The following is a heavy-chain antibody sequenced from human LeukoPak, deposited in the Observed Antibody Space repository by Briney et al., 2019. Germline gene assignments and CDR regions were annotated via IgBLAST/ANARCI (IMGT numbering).Heavy chain of an antibody. V-gene: IGHV4-59*01. CDR2: IYYSGST. D-gene: IGHD2-15*01. CDR3: ARVAVAGGGSCYDY. Sequence: PSETLSLTCTVSGGSISSYYWSWIRQPPGKGLEWIGYIYYSGSTNYNPSLKSRVTISVDTSKNQFSLKLSSVTAADTAVYYCARVAVAGGGSCYDYWGQGTLVTVSS. J-gene: IGHJ4*02. CDR1: GGSISSYY.